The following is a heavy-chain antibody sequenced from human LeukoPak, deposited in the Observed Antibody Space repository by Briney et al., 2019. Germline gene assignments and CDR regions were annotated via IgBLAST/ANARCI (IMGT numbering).Heavy chain of an antibody. D-gene: IGHD3-3*01. J-gene: IGHJ4*02. CDR1: GGSISSSSYY. CDR2: IYHSGST. V-gene: IGHV4-39*07. CDR3: ATSPYDFWSGYPTRFDY. Sequence: PSETLSLTCTVSGGSISSSSYYWGWIRQPPGKGLEWIGSIYHSGSTYYNPSLKSRVTISVDTSKNQFSLKLSSVTAADTAVYYCATSPYDFWSGYPTRFDYWGQGTLVTVSS.